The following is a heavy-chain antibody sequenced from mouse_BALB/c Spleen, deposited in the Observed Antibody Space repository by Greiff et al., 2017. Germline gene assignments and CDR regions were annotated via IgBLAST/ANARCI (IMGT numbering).Heavy chain of an antibody. V-gene: IGHV5-15*02. CDR1: GFTFSDYG. Sequence: DVKLVESGGGLVQPGGSRKLSCAASGFTFSDYGMAWVRQAPGKGPEWVAFISNLAYSIYYADTVTGRFTISRENAKNTLYLEMSSLRSEDTAMYYCARGGLLYWYFDVWGAGTTVTVSS. CDR2: ISNLAYSI. D-gene: IGHD1-1*01. J-gene: IGHJ1*01. CDR3: ARGGLLYWYFDV.